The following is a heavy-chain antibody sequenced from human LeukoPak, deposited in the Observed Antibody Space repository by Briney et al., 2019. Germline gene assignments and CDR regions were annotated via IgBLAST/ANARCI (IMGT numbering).Heavy chain of an antibody. J-gene: IGHJ4*02. CDR3: AVDYGDYLASVY. CDR1: GFTFSSYG. D-gene: IGHD4-17*01. Sequence: GGSLRLSCAASGFTFSSYGMSWVRQAPGKGLEWVSAISGSGGSTYYADSVKGRFTISRDNSKNTLYLQMNSLRAEDTAVYYCAVDYGDYLASVYWGQGTLVTVSS. CDR2: ISGSGGST. V-gene: IGHV3-23*01.